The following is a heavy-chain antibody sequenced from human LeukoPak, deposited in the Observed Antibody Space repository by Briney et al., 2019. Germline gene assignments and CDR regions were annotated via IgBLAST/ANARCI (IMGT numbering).Heavy chain of an antibody. Sequence: GGSLRLSCAASGFTFSSYGMHWVRQAPGKGLEWVAVISYDGSNKYYADSVKGRFTISRDNSKNTLYLQMNSLRAGDTAVYYCAKAGDGYNLLSSDYWGQGTLVTVSS. V-gene: IGHV3-30*18. CDR2: ISYDGSNK. CDR3: AKAGDGYNLLSSDY. J-gene: IGHJ4*02. CDR1: GFTFSSYG. D-gene: IGHD5-24*01.